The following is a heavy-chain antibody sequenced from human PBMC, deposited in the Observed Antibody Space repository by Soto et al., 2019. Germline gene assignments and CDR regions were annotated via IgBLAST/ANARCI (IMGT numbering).Heavy chain of an antibody. CDR1: GFTFSTYE. J-gene: IGHJ4*02. Sequence: GGSLRLSCAASGFTFSTYEMNWVRQAPGTGLEWVSYISDRGRSIFYADSVKGRFTISRDNAKNSLYLQMNSLRAEDKAGYYCARFHSGGYWKFDTSGPGTLVAVSS. V-gene: IGHV3-48*03. CDR3: ARFHSGGYWKFDT. CDR2: ISDRGRSI. D-gene: IGHD1-26*01.